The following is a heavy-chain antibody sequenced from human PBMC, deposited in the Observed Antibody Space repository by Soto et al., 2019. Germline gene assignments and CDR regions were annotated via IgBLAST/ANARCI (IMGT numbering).Heavy chain of an antibody. CDR1: GYSFTSYW. D-gene: IGHD2-2*01. CDR3: ARANDCRSTSGYFRFRYYGMDV. Sequence: VASLKISCKGSGYSFTSYWIGWVRQMPGKGLEWMGIIYPGDSDTRYSPSFQGQVTISADKSISTAYLQWSSLKASDTAMYYCARANDCRSTSGYFRFRYYGMDVWGQGTTVTVSS. V-gene: IGHV5-51*01. J-gene: IGHJ6*02. CDR2: IYPGDSDT.